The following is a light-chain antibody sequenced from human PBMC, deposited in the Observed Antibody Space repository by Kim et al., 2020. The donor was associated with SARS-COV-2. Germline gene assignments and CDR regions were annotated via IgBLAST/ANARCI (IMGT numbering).Light chain of an antibody. J-gene: IGKJ1*01. CDR3: QQYGSSPRT. Sequence: SPGQRATLSCRASQIITTSYLAWYQQKPGQAPRLRMYGASSRATDVPDRFSGSGSGTDFTLTISRLEAEDFAVYYCQQYGSSPRTFGQGTKVDIK. V-gene: IGKV3-20*01. CDR2: GAS. CDR1: QIITTSY.